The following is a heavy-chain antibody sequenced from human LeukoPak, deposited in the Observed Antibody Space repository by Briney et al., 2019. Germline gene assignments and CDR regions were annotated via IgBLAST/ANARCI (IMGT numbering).Heavy chain of an antibody. CDR2: IYYSGSI. V-gene: IGHV4-59*01. D-gene: IGHD3-10*01. Sequence: SETLSLTCTVSGGSISSYYWSWIRQPPGQGLEWIGYIYYSGSINYNPSLKTRVTISVDTSKNQFSLKLSSVTAADTAVYYCARRQVGGYLFDYWGQGTLVTVSS. CDR1: GGSISSYY. CDR3: ARRQVGGYLFDY. J-gene: IGHJ4*02.